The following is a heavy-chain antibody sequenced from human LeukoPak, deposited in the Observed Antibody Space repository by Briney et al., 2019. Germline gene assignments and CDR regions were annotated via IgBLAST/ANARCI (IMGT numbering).Heavy chain of an antibody. D-gene: IGHD3-3*01. CDR2: FDPEAGET. Sequence: ASVKVSCKVSGYTLTESSMHWVRQAPGKGLEWMGGFDPEAGETIYAQKFQGRVTMTEDTSTDTAYMELSSLRSEDTHVYYCATPEWLQYYDFWSGLGVWGKGTTVTVSS. CDR3: ATPEWLQYYDFWSGLGV. CDR1: GYTLTESS. J-gene: IGHJ6*04. V-gene: IGHV1-24*01.